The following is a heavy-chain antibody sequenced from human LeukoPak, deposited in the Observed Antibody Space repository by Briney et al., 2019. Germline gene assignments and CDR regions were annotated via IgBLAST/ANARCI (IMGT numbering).Heavy chain of an antibody. J-gene: IGHJ3*02. V-gene: IGHV1-69*13. CDR3: ARDRKYYDFWSGYYPDAFDI. D-gene: IGHD3-3*01. CDR2: IIPIFGTA. Sequence: EASVKVSCKASGYTFTSYDISWVRQAPGQGLEWMGGIIPIFGTANYAQKFQGRVTITADESTSTAYMELSSLRSEDTAVYYCARDRKYYDFWSGYYPDAFDIWGQGTMVTVSS. CDR1: GYTFTSYD.